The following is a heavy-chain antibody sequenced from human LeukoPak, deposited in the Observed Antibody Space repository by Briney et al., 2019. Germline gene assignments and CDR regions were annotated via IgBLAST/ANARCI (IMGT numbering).Heavy chain of an antibody. CDR1: GYTFSGHY. V-gene: IGHV1-46*01. CDR3: GRGGWCSSTSCQYYFDY. Sequence: ASVKVSCKASGYTFSGHYMHWVRQAPGPGLEWMGIINPSGGSTSYAQKFRGRVTMTRDTSTSTVYMELSSLRSEDTAVYYCGRGGWCSSTSCQYYFDYGGQGTLVTVSS. J-gene: IGHJ4*02. D-gene: IGHD2-2*01. CDR2: INPSGGST.